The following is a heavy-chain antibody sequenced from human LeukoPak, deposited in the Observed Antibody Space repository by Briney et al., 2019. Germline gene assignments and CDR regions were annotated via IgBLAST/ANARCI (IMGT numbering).Heavy chain of an antibody. Sequence: SVTVSCMTSGGTFNNYAISWVSQAPGQGLEWMGRVVPMFGIRNYPQTFRGRVNITTDKATNTVYMELRSLRAEDTAIYYCATEPSRSYSFDHLDFWGLGTPVTVSS. V-gene: IGHV1-69*04. D-gene: IGHD5-12*01. CDR3: ATEPSRSYSFDHLDF. CDR2: VVPMFGIR. J-gene: IGHJ4*02. CDR1: GGTFNNYA.